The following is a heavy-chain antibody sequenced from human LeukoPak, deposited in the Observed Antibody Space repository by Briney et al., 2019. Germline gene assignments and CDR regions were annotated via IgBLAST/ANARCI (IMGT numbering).Heavy chain of an antibody. D-gene: IGHD5-18*01. V-gene: IGHV3-66*01. CDR1: GFTVSSNY. Sequence: GGSLRLSCAASGFTVSSNYMSWVRQAPGKGLEWVSVIYSGGSTYYADSVKGRFTISRDNSRNTLYLQMNILRAEDTAVYYCARTSAWILGYDYWGQGTLVTVSS. CDR3: ARTSAWILGYDY. CDR2: IYSGGST. J-gene: IGHJ4*02.